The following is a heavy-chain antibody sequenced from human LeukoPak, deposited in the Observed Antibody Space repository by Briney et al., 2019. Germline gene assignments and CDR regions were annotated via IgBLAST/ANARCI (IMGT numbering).Heavy chain of an antibody. CDR3: ARERYSNYFDY. Sequence: EWVSAICTAGDTYYPGSVKGRFTISRENAKNSLYLQMNSLRAEDTAVYYCARERYSNYFDYWGQGTLVTVSS. J-gene: IGHJ4*02. V-gene: IGHV3-13*01. CDR2: ICTAGDT. D-gene: IGHD4-11*01.